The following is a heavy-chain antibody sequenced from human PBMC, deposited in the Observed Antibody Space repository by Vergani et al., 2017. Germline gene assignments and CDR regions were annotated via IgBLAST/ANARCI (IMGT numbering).Heavy chain of an antibody. Sequence: QVQLVQSGAEVKKPGASVKVSCKASGYTFTSYGISWVRQAPGQGLEWMGWISAYNGNTNYAQKLQGRVTMTTDTSTSTAYMELRSLRSDDTAVYYCARVMATSGGYYYYYGMDVWGQGTTVTVSS. D-gene: IGHD5-24*01. V-gene: IGHV1-18*01. CDR3: ARVMATSGGYYYYYGMDV. CDR2: ISAYNGNT. J-gene: IGHJ6*02. CDR1: GYTFTSYG.